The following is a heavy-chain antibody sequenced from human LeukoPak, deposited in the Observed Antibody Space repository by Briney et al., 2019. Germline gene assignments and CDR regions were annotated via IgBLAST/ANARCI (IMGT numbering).Heavy chain of an antibody. V-gene: IGHV3-21*01. Sequence: GGSLRLSCAASGFTFSSYSMNWVRQAPGKGLEWASSISSSSSYIYYADSVKGRFTISRDNAKNSLYLQMNSLRAEDTAVYYCARDGSSPAGDWFDPWGQGTLVTVSS. D-gene: IGHD6-6*01. CDR2: ISSSSSYI. CDR3: ARDGSSPAGDWFDP. J-gene: IGHJ5*02. CDR1: GFTFSSYS.